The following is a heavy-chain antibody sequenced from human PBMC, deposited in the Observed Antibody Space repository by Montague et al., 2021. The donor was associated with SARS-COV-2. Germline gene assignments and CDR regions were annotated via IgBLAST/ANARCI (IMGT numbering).Heavy chain of an antibody. D-gene: IGHD3-22*01. CDR1: GYTFTSYG. J-gene: IGHJ3*02. Sequence: SVKVSCKASGYTFTSYGISWVRQAPGQGLGWMGWISAYNGNTNYAQKLQGRVTMTTDTCTSTAYMELRSLRSDDTAVYYCARCAVVVITTCDAFDIWGQGTMVTVSS. CDR3: ARCAVVVITTCDAFDI. V-gene: IGHV1-18*01. CDR2: ISAYNGNT.